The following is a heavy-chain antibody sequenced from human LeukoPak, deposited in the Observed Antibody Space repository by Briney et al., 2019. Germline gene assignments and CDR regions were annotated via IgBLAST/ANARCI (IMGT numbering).Heavy chain of an antibody. CDR3: ARGSGGSGYYY. D-gene: IGHD3-22*01. CDR2: IYTSGST. CDR1: GGSISSGSYY. Sequence: PSETLSLTCTVSGGSISSGSYYWSWIRQPAGKGLEWIGRIYTSGSTNYNPSLKSRVTISVDTSKNQFSLKLSSVTAADTAVYYCARGSGGSGYYYWGQGTLVTISS. V-gene: IGHV4-61*02. J-gene: IGHJ4*02.